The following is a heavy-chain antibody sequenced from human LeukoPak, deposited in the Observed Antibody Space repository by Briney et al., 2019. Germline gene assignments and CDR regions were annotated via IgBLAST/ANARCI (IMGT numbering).Heavy chain of an antibody. CDR1: GGSFSGYY. CDR2: INHSGST. D-gene: IGHD1-1*01. Sequence: SETLSLTCAVYGGSFSGYYWSWIRQPPGKGLEWIGEINHSGSTNYNPSLKSRVTISVDTSKNQFSLKLSSVTAADMAVYYCARVPYYFDYWGQGTLVTVSS. CDR3: ARVPYYFDY. V-gene: IGHV4-34*01. J-gene: IGHJ4*02.